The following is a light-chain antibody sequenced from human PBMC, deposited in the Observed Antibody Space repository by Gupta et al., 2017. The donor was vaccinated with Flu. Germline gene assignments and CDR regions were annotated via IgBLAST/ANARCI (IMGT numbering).Light chain of an antibody. J-gene: IGLJ1*01. CDR1: SSNIGSNT. Sequence: QSVLTQPPSASGTPGQRVTISCSGSSSNIGSNTVNWYQQLPGTAPKLLIYSNNQRTSGVPDRFSGSKSGTSASLAISGLQAEDEADYYCAAWDDSRNGYVFGTGTKLTVL. CDR3: AAWDDSRNGYV. V-gene: IGLV1-44*01. CDR2: SNN.